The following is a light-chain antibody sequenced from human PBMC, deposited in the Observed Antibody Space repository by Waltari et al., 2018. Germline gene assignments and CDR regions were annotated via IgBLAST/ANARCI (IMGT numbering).Light chain of an antibody. J-gene: IGLJ1*01. CDR2: EVS. V-gene: IGLV2-14*01. CDR1: DSDVGAYDF. CDR3: SSYTTSSAPGV. Sequence: QSALTQPASVSGSPGQSITISCSGTDSDVGAYDFVSWYQQHPGKAPHLIIYEVSNRPSGISSRFSASNSGNTASLTIAGLQAEDEADYYCSSYTTSSAPGVFGTGTRVTVL.